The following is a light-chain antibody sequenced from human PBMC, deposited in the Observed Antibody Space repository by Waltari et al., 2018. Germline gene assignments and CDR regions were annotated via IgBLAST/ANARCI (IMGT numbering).Light chain of an antibody. CDR2: AAS. V-gene: IGKV1-39*01. J-gene: IGKJ3*01. CDR3: QQSYSIPFT. CDR1: QTINYY. Sequence: DIQVTQSPSSLSASVGDRVSITCRASQTINYYLNWYQQKPGKAPKLQIYAASRLQSGVPSRCSGSGSGTDFTLVISNLQAEDFATYYCQQSYSIPFTFGPGTKVDIK.